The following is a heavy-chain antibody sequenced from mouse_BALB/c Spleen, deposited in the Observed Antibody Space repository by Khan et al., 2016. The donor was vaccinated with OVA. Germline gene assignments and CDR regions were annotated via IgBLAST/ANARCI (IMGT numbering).Heavy chain of an antibody. CDR2: ISYSGNT. V-gene: IGHV3-2*02. CDR1: GYSITSDYA. D-gene: IGHD1-1*01. CDR3: ARIYGGDFDY. J-gene: IGHJ2*01. Sequence: EVQLQESGPGLVKPSQSLSLTCTVTGYSITSDYAWNWIRQFPANKLEWMGYISYSGNTKYNPSLKSRISITRDTSENQFFLQLNSVTIEDTATYYCARIYGGDFDYWGQGTTLTVSS.